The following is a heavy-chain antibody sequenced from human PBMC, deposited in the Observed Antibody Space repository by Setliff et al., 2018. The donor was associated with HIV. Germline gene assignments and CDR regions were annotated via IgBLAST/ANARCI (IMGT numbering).Heavy chain of an antibody. CDR1: GASISSSSYY. Sequence: PSETLSLTCSVSGASISSSSYYWGWLRQPPGKGLEWIGTIYYGGSTYYDESLKSRVTISLGTSKNQFSLKLKSVTATDTAVYYCARALAVTHWGYFDYWGQGTLVTVSS. CDR2: IYYGGST. V-gene: IGHV4-39*01. D-gene: IGHD7-27*01. J-gene: IGHJ4*02. CDR3: ARALAVTHWGYFDY.